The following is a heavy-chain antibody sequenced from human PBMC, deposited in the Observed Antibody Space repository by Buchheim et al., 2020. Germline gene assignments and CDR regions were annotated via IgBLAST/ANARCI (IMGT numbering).Heavy chain of an antibody. D-gene: IGHD3-10*01. V-gene: IGHV3-48*03. Sequence: VQLVESGGGLVQPGGSLRLSCAASGFTFSSFEMNWVRQAPGKGLEWVSYIGPTGSPIYYADSVEGRFTISRDNARNLLFLQVNSLRAEDTAIYYCARAKSLLNAHFHGSGGARGLDVWGQGTT. CDR1: GFTFSSFE. CDR2: IGPTGSPI. CDR3: ARAKSLLNAHFHGSGGARGLDV. J-gene: IGHJ6*02.